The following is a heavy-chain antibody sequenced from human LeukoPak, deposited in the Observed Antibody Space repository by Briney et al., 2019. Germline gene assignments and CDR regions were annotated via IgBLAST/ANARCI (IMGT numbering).Heavy chain of an antibody. V-gene: IGHV3-30*02. CDR2: IRYDGSNK. J-gene: IGHJ4*02. CDR3: AKVPQYYYGSGSYYDYYFDY. CDR1: GFTFSSYG. D-gene: IGHD3-10*01. Sequence: PGGSLRLSCAASGFTFSSYGMHWVRQAPGKGLEWVAFIRYDGSNKYYADSVKGRFTISRDNSKNTLYLQMNSLRAEDTAAYYCAKVPQYYYGSGSYYDYYFDYWGQGTLVTVSS.